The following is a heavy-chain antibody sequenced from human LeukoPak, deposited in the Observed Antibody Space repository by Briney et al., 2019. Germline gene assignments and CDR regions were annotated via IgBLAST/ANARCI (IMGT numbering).Heavy chain of an antibody. V-gene: IGHV3-7*04. Sequence: GGSLRLSCAASGFTFNAYWMSWVRQAPGKGLEWVANIKQDGSEKYYVDSVKGRFTISRDNTKNSLYLQMNSLRAEDTAVYYCARYYFGSGSYYNAGVWGQGTLVTVSS. D-gene: IGHD3-10*01. CDR3: ARYYFGSGSYYNAGV. CDR1: GFTFNAYW. CDR2: IKQDGSEK. J-gene: IGHJ4*02.